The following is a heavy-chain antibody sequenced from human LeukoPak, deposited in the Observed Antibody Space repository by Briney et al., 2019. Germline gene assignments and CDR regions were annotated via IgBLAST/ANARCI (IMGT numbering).Heavy chain of an antibody. CDR3: AREDSRWFDP. D-gene: IGHD3/OR15-3a*01. CDR1: GGSISNYY. J-gene: IGHJ5*02. V-gene: IGHV4-30-4*01. Sequence: KASETLSLTCTVSGGSISNYYWSWIRQPPGKGLEWIGYIYYSGSTYYNPSLNSRVTILIDTSKNLFSLKLTSVTAADTAVYYCAREDSRWFDPWGQGTLVTVSS. CDR2: IYYSGST.